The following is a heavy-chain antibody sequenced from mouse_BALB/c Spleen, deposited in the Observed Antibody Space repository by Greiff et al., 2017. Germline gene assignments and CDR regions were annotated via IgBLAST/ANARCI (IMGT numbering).Heavy chain of an antibody. CDR1: GFNIKDTY. D-gene: IGHD2-1*01. J-gene: IGHJ3*01. CDR3: ALLLAY. Sequence: EVQGVESGAELVKPGASVKLSCTASGFNIKDTYMHWVKQRPEQGLEWIGRIDPANGNTKYDPKFQGKATITADTSSNTAYLQLSSLTAEDTAVYYCALLLAYWGQGTLVTVSA. CDR2: IDPANGNT. V-gene: IGHV14-3*02.